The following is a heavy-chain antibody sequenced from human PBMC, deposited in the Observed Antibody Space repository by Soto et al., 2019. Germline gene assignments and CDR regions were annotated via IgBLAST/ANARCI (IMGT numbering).Heavy chain of an antibody. CDR3: AARIIADNDY. D-gene: IGHD1-20*01. CDR2: ISPDGDDT. V-gene: IGHV3-64*01. Sequence: PGGSLRLSCAASGFILSRCAMHWVRQAPGKGLEFISAISPDGDDTYYGNSVKGRFTISRDNSRDTLYLQMGSLRAEDMAVYYCAARIIADNDYWGQGTQVTVSS. J-gene: IGHJ4*02. CDR1: GFILSRCA.